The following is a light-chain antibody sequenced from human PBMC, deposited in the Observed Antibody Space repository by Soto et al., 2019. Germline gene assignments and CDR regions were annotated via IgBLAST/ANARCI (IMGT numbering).Light chain of an antibody. CDR2: ATS. V-gene: IGKV3-15*01. CDR1: QSVSSN. J-gene: IGKJ4*01. Sequence: EIVMTQSPATLSVSPGERASLSCRASQSVSSNLAWYQQKPGQTLRLLIYATSTRATGIPARFSGSGSGTEFTLTISSLQSEDFAVYYCQHYNNWPLTFGGGTKVEIK. CDR3: QHYNNWPLT.